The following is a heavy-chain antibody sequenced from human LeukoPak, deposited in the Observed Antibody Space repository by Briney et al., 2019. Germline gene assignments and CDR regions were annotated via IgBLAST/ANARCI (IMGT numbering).Heavy chain of an antibody. CDR3: ARADRYGTTWYGRVDY. J-gene: IGHJ4*02. Sequence: GGSLRLSCGASGFTFSNYAMSCVRQAPGKGLESVSDIRSTGGTTAYADSVKGRFTISRDNSRNTLYLQMNSLRAEDTAVYYCARADRYGTTWYGRVDYWGQGTLVTVSS. V-gene: IGHV3-23*01. CDR1: GFTFSNYA. D-gene: IGHD6-13*01. CDR2: IRSTGGTT.